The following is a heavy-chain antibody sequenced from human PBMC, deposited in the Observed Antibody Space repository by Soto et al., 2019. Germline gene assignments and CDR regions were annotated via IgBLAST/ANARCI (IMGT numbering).Heavy chain of an antibody. D-gene: IGHD6-6*01. V-gene: IGHV3-64*01. CDR1: GFTFSSYA. CDR2: ISSNGGST. CDR3: ARIGYSSSCFDY. Sequence: GGSLRLSCAASGFTFSSYAMHWVRQAPGKGLEYVSAISSNGGSTYYANSVKGRFTISRDNAKNSVFLQMNSLRAEDTAVYYCARIGYSSSCFDYWGQGIPVTVSS. J-gene: IGHJ4*02.